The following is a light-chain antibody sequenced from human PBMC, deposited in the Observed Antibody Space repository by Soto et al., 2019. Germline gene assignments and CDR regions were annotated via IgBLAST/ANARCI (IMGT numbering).Light chain of an antibody. V-gene: IGLV2-11*01. Sequence: QSALTQPRSVSGSPGQSVTISCTGTNSDVGGYNYVSWYQQHPGKAPKLMIYDVSKRPSGVPYRFPGSKSGNTASLTISGFKAENEADYYGYSQAGSYTLVFGTGPRSPS. CDR1: NSDVGGYNY. CDR3: YSQAGSYTLV. CDR2: DVS. J-gene: IGLJ1*01.